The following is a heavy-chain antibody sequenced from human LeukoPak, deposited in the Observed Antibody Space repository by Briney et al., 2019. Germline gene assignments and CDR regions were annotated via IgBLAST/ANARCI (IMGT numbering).Heavy chain of an antibody. CDR3: ARQYYYDSSGPKGGFDY. V-gene: IGHV5-51*01. Sequence: GESLKISCQGSGYSFTSYWISWVRQMPRKGLEWMGIIYPGDSDTRYSPSFQGQVTISADKSISTAYLQWSSRKASDTAMYYCARQYYYDSSGPKGGFDYWGQGTLVTVSS. D-gene: IGHD3-22*01. CDR2: IYPGDSDT. J-gene: IGHJ4*02. CDR1: GYSFTSYW.